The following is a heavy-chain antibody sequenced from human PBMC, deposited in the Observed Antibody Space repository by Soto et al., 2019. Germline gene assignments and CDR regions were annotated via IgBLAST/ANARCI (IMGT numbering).Heavy chain of an antibody. Sequence: QVQLVESGGGLVKPGGSLRLSCAASGFTFSDYYMSWIRQAPGKGLEWVSYISSSSSYTNYADSVKGRFTISRDNAKNTLYLKMNSLRAEDTAVYYCARVGDEAGEAIADYWGQGTLVTVSS. CDR1: GFTFSDYY. CDR3: ARVGDEAGEAIADY. V-gene: IGHV3-11*05. D-gene: IGHD6-19*01. J-gene: IGHJ4*02. CDR2: ISSSSSYT.